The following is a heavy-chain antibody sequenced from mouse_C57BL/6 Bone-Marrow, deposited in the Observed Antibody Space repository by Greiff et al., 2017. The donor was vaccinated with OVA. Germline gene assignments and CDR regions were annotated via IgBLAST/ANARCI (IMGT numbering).Heavy chain of an antibody. Sequence: EVQLQQSVAELVRPGASVKLSCTASGFNIKNTYMHWVKQRPEQGLEWIGRIDPANGNTKSAQKVQGKATITADTSSNTAYLQLSSLTSEDTAIYYCALYDGSSLYYFDDWGQGTALTVTA. CDR1: GFNIKNTY. CDR2: IDPANGNT. V-gene: IGHV14-3*01. CDR3: ALYDGSSLYYFDD. D-gene: IGHD1-1*01. J-gene: IGHJ2*01.